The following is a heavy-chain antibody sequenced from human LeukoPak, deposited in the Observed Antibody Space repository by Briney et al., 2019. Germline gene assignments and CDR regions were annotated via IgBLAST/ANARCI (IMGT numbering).Heavy chain of an antibody. D-gene: IGHD5-18*01. CDR3: ATLGIQLWFDY. CDR2: IYYSGST. V-gene: IGHV4-31*03. Sequence: ASETLSLTCTVSGGSISSGGYYWSWIRQHPGKGLEWIGYIYYSGSTYYNPSLKSRVTISVDTSKNQFSLKLSSVTAADTAVYYCATLGIQLWFDYWGQGTLVTVSS. CDR1: GGSISSGGYY. J-gene: IGHJ5*01.